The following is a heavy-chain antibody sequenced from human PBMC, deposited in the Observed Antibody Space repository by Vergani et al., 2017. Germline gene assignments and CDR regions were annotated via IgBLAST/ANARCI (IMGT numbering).Heavy chain of an antibody. CDR2: IYYSGST. V-gene: IGHV4-39*01. J-gene: IGHJ4*02. Sequence: QLQLQESGPGLVKPSETLSLTCTVSGGSISSSSYYWGWIRQPPGKGLEWIGSIYYSGSTYYNPSLKSRVTISVDTSKNQFSLKLSSVTAADTAVYYCARYYDSSPYYFDYWGQGTLVTVSS. D-gene: IGHD3-22*01. CDR3: ARYYDSSPYYFDY. CDR1: GGSISSSSYY.